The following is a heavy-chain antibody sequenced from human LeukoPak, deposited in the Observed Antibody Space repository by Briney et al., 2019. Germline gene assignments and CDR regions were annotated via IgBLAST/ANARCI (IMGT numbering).Heavy chain of an antibody. CDR3: AVPPSADYYYYGMDV. Sequence: KPGGSLRLSCAASGFTFSSYSMNWVRQAPGKGLGWVSSISSSSSYIYYADSVKGRFTISRDNAKNSLYLQMNSLRAEDTAVYYCAVPPSADYYYYGMDVWGQGTTVTVSS. J-gene: IGHJ6*02. CDR2: ISSSSSYI. CDR1: GFTFSSYS. V-gene: IGHV3-21*01.